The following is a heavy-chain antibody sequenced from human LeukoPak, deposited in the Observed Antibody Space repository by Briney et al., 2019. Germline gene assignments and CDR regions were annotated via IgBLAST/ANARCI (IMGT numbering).Heavy chain of an antibody. V-gene: IGHV1-2*02. Sequence: ASVKVSCKASGYTFTGYYMHWVRQAPGQGLEWMGWINPNSGGTNYAQKFQGRVTMTRDTSISTAYMELSRLRSDDTAVYYCASRRDADNYYYYYMDVWGKGTTVTVSS. D-gene: IGHD5-24*01. J-gene: IGHJ6*03. CDR3: ASRRDADNYYYYYMDV. CDR1: GYTFTGYY. CDR2: INPNSGGT.